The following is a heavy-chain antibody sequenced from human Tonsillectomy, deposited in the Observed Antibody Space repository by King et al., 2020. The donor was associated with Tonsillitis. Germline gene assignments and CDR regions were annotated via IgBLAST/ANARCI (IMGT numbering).Heavy chain of an antibody. J-gene: IGHJ5*02. CDR2: IYPGDSNT. V-gene: IGHV5-51*01. CDR3: ARLGNYYDSSGYFNWFDP. D-gene: IGHD3-22*01. CDR1: GYSFPNYW. Sequence: QLVQSGAEVKKPGESLKISCKGSGYSFPNYWIGWVRQMPGKGLEWMGIIYPGDSNTRYSPSFQGQVTISADKSISTAYLQWSSLKASDTAMYYCARLGNYYDSSGYFNWFDPWGQGTLVTVSS.